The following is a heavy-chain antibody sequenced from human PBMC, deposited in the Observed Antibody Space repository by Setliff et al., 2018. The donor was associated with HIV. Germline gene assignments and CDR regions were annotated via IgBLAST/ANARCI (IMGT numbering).Heavy chain of an antibody. CDR2: INPDSGGT. CDR1: GYTFTGYY. Sequence: ASVQVSCKASGYTFTGYYVHWMRQAPGQGLEWVGWINPDSGGTNYAQKFQGRVTMARVTSLSTAYMELSRLRSDDTAVYYCARRVAAAGRGYFDLWGQGTLVTVSS. CDR3: ARRVAAAGRGYFDL. D-gene: IGHD6-13*01. V-gene: IGHV1-2*02. J-gene: IGHJ4*02.